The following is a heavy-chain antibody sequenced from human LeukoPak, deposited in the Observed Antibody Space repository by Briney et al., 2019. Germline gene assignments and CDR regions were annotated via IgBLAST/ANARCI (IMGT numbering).Heavy chain of an antibody. D-gene: IGHD6-19*01. CDR3: ARARKQWLVQTPGDY. J-gene: IGHJ4*02. CDR1: GYTFTGYY. Sequence: GASVKVSCKASGYTFTGYYMHWVRQAPGQGLEWMGWINPNSGGTNYAQKFQGRVTMTRDTSISTAYMEPSRLRSDDTAVYYCARARKQWLVQTPGDYWGQGTLVTVSS. CDR2: INPNSGGT. V-gene: IGHV1-2*02.